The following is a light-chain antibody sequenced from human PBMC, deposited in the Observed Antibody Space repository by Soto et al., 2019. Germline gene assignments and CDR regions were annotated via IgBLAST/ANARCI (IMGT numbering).Light chain of an antibody. CDR1: QSVNSN. Sequence: EIVMTQSPATLSVSPGDRATLSCRASQSVNSNLVWYQQKPGQAPRLLIHGASTRATGIPARFSGSGSGTEFTLTISSLQSEDFAVYYCQQYNNWPPLTFGGGTKVEIK. J-gene: IGKJ4*01. CDR2: GAS. V-gene: IGKV3-15*01. CDR3: QQYNNWPPLT.